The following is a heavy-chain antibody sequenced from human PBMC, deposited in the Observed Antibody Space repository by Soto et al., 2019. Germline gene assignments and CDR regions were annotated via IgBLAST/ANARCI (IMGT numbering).Heavy chain of an antibody. CDR1: GDSVSSNSAA. CDR2: TYYRSRGYN. V-gene: IGHV6-1*01. J-gene: IGHJ6*03. CDR3: SGTTSHQWYYMYV. Sequence: QVQLQESGPGLVTPSQTLSLTCAISGDSVSSNSAAWNWIRLSPSRGLEWLARTYYRSRGYNDYAVFVRSRITVTPDTSNTQFTLQLPSVTPEDTAVYYCSGTTSHQWYYMYVWGKGTTVTVSS. D-gene: IGHD1-7*01.